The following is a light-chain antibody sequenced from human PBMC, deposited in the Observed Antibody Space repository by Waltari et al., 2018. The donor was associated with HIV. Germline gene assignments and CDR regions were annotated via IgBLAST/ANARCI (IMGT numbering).Light chain of an antibody. CDR1: QDISTY. CDR3: QQSYTSQAIT. V-gene: IGKV1-39*01. CDR2: AAF. J-gene: IGKJ5*01. Sequence: DIQMTQSPSSLSASVGARVPITCLASQDISTYLNWYQQKPGRAPKLLIYAAFTLETGVPSRFSGDGSGTDFSLTISSLQPEDSASYYCQQSYTSQAITFGQGTRLELK.